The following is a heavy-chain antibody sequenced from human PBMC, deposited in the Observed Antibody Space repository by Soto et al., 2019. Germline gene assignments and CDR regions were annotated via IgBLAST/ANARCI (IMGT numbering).Heavy chain of an antibody. V-gene: IGHV3-23*01. J-gene: IGHJ4*02. D-gene: IGHD3-22*01. CDR3: ARGGSGYVWFNEF. CDR2: LSGSGGGT. CDR1: GFTFRNYD. Sequence: GGSLRLSCAASGFTFRNYDLHWVRQAPGKGLEWVSFLSGSGGGTYYADSVKGRFTISRDNSKNTLYLQMNSLRAEDTAVYYCARGGSGYVWFNEFWGQGTLVTVSS.